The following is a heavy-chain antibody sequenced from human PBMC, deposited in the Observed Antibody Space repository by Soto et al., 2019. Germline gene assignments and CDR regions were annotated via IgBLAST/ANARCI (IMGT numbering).Heavy chain of an antibody. V-gene: IGHV1-18*01. Sequence: QVQLVQSGAEVKRAGASVKVSCKASGYTFSSYGLSWVRQAPGQGLEWMGWISDYNGNTHYAQKFQGRVIMTTDTSRRTVYVELRSLRSDDTAVYFCAREGYYSGSGTYSPPRYYGMDVWGQGTTVTVSS. J-gene: IGHJ6*02. CDR1: GYTFSSYG. CDR3: AREGYYSGSGTYSPPRYYGMDV. CDR2: ISDYNGNT. D-gene: IGHD3-10*01.